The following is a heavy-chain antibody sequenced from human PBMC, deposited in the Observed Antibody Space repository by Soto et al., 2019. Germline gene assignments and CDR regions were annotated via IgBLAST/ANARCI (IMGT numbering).Heavy chain of an antibody. CDR2: ISSSSSHT. CDR3: ARGGHGPSGYH. D-gene: IGHD3-22*01. V-gene: IGHV3-21*06. J-gene: IGHJ4*02. CDR1: RFTFSNYS. Sequence: GGSLRLSCTGSRFTFSNYSMNWVRQAPGKGLEWVSSISSSSSHTYYADSVKGRFTISRDNARSSLYLQMDSLRVDDTAVYYCARGGHGPSGYHWGQGTLVTVSS.